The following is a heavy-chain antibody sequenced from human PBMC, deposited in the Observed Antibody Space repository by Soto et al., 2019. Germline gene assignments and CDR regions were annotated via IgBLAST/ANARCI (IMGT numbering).Heavy chain of an antibody. D-gene: IGHD6-6*01. CDR1: GGSFSGYY. CDR2: INHSGST. J-gene: IGHJ6*03. Sequence: SETLSLTCAVYGGSFSGYYWSWIRQPPGKGLEWIGEINHSGSTNYNPSLKSRVTISVDTSKNQFSLKLSSVTAADTAVYYCARGAGSEYSSSEVFYYYMDVWGKGTTVTVSS. CDR3: ARGAGSEYSSSEVFYYYMDV. V-gene: IGHV4-34*01.